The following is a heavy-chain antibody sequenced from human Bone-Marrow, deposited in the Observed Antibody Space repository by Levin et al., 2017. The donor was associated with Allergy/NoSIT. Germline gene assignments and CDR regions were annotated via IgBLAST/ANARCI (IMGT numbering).Heavy chain of an antibody. V-gene: IGHV1-46*01. J-gene: IGHJ4*02. CDR1: GYTFTSYY. Sequence: ASVKVSCKASGYTFTSYYMHWVRQAPGQGLEWMGIINPSGGSTSYAQKFQGRVTMTRDTSTSTVYMELSSLRSEDTAVYYCATIYYYGSGGTPTFDYWGQGTLVTVSS. D-gene: IGHD3-10*01. CDR3: ATIYYYGSGGTPTFDY. CDR2: INPSGGST.